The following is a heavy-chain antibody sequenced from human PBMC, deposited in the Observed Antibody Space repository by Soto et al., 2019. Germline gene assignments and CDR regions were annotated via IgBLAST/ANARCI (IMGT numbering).Heavy chain of an antibody. CDR2: IYSGETT. J-gene: IGHJ4*02. CDR3: TRDGRGLGRLSLFED. D-gene: IGHD2-21*02. CDR1: GFNGNSAY. V-gene: IGHV3-53*01. Sequence: XLWLRLTCAASGFNGNSAYLNWVRQTPGKGLEWVASIYSGETTYYADSVRGRFTISSDKSKNTLYFQLSRLRIEDTAVYYCTRDGRGLGRLSLFEDWAQGVLVTVSS.